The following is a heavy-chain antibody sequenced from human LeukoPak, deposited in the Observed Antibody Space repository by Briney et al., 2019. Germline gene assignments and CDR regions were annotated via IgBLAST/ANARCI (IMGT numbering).Heavy chain of an antibody. J-gene: IGHJ4*02. CDR1: GFTFSSYS. CDR2: ISSSSSYI. Sequence: PGGSLRLSCAASGFTFSSYSMNWVRQAPGKGLEWVSSISSSSSYIYYADSVKGRFTISRDNAKNSLYLQINSLRAEDTAVYYCARQGGGHGGYDRALDYWGQGTMVTVSS. D-gene: IGHD5-12*01. V-gene: IGHV3-21*01. CDR3: ARQGGGHGGYDRALDY.